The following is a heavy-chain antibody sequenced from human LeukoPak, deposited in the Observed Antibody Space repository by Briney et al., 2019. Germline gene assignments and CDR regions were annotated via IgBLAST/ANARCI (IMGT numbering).Heavy chain of an antibody. Sequence: GGSLRLSPAASGFTLCTYNMKWVRQAPKKGLERVSSICTSSSYIYYADSVKGRFTISRDNARNSLYMQMNSLRAEDTAVYYCARINCGGDCRGYYYKYYMDVWGKGTTVTISS. CDR3: ARINCGGDCRGYYYKYYMDV. CDR2: ICTSSSYI. D-gene: IGHD2-21*02. CDR1: GFTLCTYN. V-gene: IGHV3-21*04. J-gene: IGHJ6*03.